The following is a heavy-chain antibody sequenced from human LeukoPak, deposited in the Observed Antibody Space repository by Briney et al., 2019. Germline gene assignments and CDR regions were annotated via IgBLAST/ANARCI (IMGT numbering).Heavy chain of an antibody. D-gene: IGHD4-23*01. CDR2: ISGGGGST. CDR1: GFTFSTYA. Sequence: GGSLRLSCAASGFTFSTYAMSWVRQAPGQGLEWVSAISGGGGSTYYADSVKGRFTISRDNSKNTLYLQMNSLRAEDTAVYYCARANVGGYSGFDYWGQGTLVTVSS. V-gene: IGHV3-23*01. CDR3: ARANVGGYSGFDY. J-gene: IGHJ4*02.